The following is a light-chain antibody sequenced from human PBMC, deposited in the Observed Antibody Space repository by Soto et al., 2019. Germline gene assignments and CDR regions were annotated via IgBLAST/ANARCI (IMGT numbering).Light chain of an antibody. CDR3: GTWDDSRSAVV. CDR1: SSNIGVKS. CDR2: DNS. V-gene: IGLV1-51*01. Sequence: QSVLTQPPSVSAAPGQKVTISCSGSSSNIGVKSVSWYQQLPRTAPKLLIYDNSERPSGIPDRFSASKSGTSTTLGITGLQTGDEAEYYCGTWDDSRSAVVFGGGTKLTVL. J-gene: IGLJ2*01.